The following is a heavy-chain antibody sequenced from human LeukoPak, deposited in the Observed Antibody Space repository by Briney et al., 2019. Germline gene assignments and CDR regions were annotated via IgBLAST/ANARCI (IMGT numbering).Heavy chain of an antibody. CDR3: AKSLTVDTAMLFDY. V-gene: IGHV3-23*01. J-gene: IGHJ4*02. Sequence: GGSLRLSCAASGFTFSSYSMNWVRQAPGKGLEWVSAISGSGGSTYYADSVKGRFTISRDNSKNTLYLQMNSLRAEDTAVYYCAKSLTVDTAMLFDYWGQGTLVTVSS. CDR1: GFTFSSYS. D-gene: IGHD5-18*01. CDR2: ISGSGGST.